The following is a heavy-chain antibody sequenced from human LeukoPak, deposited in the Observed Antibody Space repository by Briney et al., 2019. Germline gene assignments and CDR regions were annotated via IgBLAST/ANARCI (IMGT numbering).Heavy chain of an antibody. CDR3: ARWPRGRELGFDY. Sequence: PGGSLRLSCAASGFTVSSNYMSWVRQAPGKGLEWVSVIYSGGSTYYADTVKGRFTISRDNSKNTLYLQMNSLRAEDTAVYYCARWPRGRELGFDYWGQGTLVTVSS. V-gene: IGHV3-53*01. CDR1: GFTVSSNY. D-gene: IGHD7-27*01. J-gene: IGHJ4*02. CDR2: IYSGGST.